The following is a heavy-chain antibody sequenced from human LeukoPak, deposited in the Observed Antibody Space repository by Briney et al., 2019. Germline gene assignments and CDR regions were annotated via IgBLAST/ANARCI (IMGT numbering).Heavy chain of an antibody. CDR3: ARVRRVGATPFDY. V-gene: IGHV4-39*01. CDR2: IYYSGNT. Sequence: SETLSLTCTVSGDSISTSNSYWGWIRQPPGKGLEWIGSIYYSGNTYYNASLKSRVTISVDTSKNQFSLKLTSVTAADTAVYYCARVRRVGATPFDYWGQGTLVTVSS. CDR1: GDSISTSNSY. D-gene: IGHD1-26*01. J-gene: IGHJ4*02.